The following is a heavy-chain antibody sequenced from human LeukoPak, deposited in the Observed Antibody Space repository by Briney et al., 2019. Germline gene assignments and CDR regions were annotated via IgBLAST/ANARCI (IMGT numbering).Heavy chain of an antibody. J-gene: IGHJ4*02. CDR3: AKDISYYYDSSGFDY. V-gene: IGHV3-9*01. CDR2: ISWNSGSI. Sequence: GGSLRLSCAASGFTFDDYAMHWVRQAPGKGLEWVSGISWNSGSIGYADSVKGRFTISRDNAKNSLYLQMNSLRAEDTALYYCAKDISYYYDSSGFDYWGQGTLVTVS. CDR1: GFTFDDYA. D-gene: IGHD3-22*01.